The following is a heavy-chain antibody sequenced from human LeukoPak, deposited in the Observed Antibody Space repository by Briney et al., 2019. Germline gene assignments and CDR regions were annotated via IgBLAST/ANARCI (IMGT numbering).Heavy chain of an antibody. V-gene: IGHV3-15*01. D-gene: IGHD2/OR15-2a*01. CDR2: IKNKKDGGTT. CDR3: TTDVYI. Sequence: GGSLRLSCAASGFTFSNAWMTWFRQAPGKGLEWVGRIKNKKDGGTTDYAAPVEGRFTISRDDSKSTLYLEMNSLKIEDTAMYYCTTDVYIWGQGTLVTVSS. J-gene: IGHJ4*02. CDR1: GFTFSNAW.